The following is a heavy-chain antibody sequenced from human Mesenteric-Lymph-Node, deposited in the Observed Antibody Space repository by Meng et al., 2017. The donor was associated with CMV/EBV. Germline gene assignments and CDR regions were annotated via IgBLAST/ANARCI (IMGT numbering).Heavy chain of an antibody. V-gene: IGHV3-7*01. D-gene: IGHD2-15*01. CDR3: ARAVAPAGGDYYGMDV. J-gene: IGHJ6*02. CDR1: GFTFSRCW. Sequence: GGSLRLSCAASGFTFSRCWMSWVRQAPGKGLEWVANIKQDGNEKYYVDSVRGRFTISRDNAKNSLYLQMNSLRAEDTAVYYCARAVAPAGGDYYGMDVWGQGTTVTVSS. CDR2: IKQDGNEK.